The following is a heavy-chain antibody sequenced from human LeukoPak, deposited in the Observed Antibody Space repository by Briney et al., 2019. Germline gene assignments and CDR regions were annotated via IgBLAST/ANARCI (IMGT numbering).Heavy chain of an antibody. D-gene: IGHD5-18*01. CDR2: MYYSGST. V-gene: IGHV4-31*03. Sequence: PSQTLSLTCTVSGGSISSGSYYWSWIRQHPGKGLEWIGYMYYSGSTYYNPSLMSRVTISVDTSKNQFSLKLSSVTAADTAVYYCARDSGYSYGPLDYWGQGTLVTVSS. J-gene: IGHJ4*02. CDR1: GGSISSGSYY. CDR3: ARDSGYSYGPLDY.